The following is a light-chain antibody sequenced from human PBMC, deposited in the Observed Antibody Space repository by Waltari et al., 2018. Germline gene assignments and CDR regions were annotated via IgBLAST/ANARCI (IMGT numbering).Light chain of an antibody. Sequence: QSALTQPPSASGSPGQSVPIPCTGTSSTVGGYNCFSWYHQHPGKAPNLMIYDVSKRPSGVPDRFSGSKSGNTAYLTVSGLQAEDEADYYCNSYAGSNSVLFGAGTKLTVL. CDR3: NSYAGSNSVL. V-gene: IGLV2-8*01. CDR2: DVS. CDR1: SSTVGGYNC. J-gene: IGLJ2*01.